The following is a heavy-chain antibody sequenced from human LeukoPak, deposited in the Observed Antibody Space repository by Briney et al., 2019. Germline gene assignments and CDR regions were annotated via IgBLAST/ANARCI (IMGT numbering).Heavy chain of an antibody. Sequence: GGSLRLSCAASGFTFSSYWMSWVRQAPGKGLEWVANIKQDGSEKYYVDSVKGRFTISRDNAKNSLYLQMNSLRAEDTAVYYCARESGGWNLCEDYWGQGTLVTVSS. CDR2: IKQDGSEK. J-gene: IGHJ4*02. CDR1: GFTFSSYW. D-gene: IGHD6-19*01. CDR3: ARESGGWNLCEDY. V-gene: IGHV3-7*01.